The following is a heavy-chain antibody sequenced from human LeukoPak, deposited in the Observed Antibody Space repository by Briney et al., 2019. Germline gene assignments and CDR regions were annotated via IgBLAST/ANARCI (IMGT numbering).Heavy chain of an antibody. J-gene: IGHJ4*02. Sequence: ASVKVSCKASGYTFTSYYMHWVRQAPGQGLEWMGIINPSGGSTSYAQKFQGRVTMTRDTSTSTVYMELSSLRSEDTAVYYCAKDGSKWELLHEQDFDYWGQGTLVTVSS. D-gene: IGHD1-26*01. CDR2: INPSGGST. V-gene: IGHV1-46*01. CDR3: AKDGSKWELLHEQDFDY. CDR1: GYTFTSYY.